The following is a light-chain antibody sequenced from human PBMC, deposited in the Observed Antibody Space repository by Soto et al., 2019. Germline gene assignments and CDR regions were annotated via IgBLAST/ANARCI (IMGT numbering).Light chain of an antibody. CDR3: QQRSNWPPIT. J-gene: IGKJ5*01. CDR2: NAY. V-gene: IGKV3-11*01. CDR1: QSVSSY. Sequence: IVLTHYPATLSLSPGERATLACSASQSVSSYLVWYQQKPGQAPRVLIYNAYNRATGIPASFSGSVSGTNFTIPISSLEPEDFAVYYCQQRSNWPPITFGQGTRLEIK.